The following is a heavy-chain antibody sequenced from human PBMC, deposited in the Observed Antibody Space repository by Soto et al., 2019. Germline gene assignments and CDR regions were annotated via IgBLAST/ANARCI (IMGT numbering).Heavy chain of an antibody. J-gene: IGHJ6*02. CDR2: IDPSDSYT. D-gene: IGHD3-3*01. Sequence: GESLKISCKCSGYSFTSYWISGVRQMPGKGLEWMGRIDPSDSYTNYSPSFQGHVTISADKSISTAYLQWSSLKASDTAMYYWARYDRFTIFGVVNRYGLDVWGQGTTVTVSS. CDR3: ARYDRFTIFGVVNRYGLDV. CDR1: GYSFTSYW. V-gene: IGHV5-10-1*01.